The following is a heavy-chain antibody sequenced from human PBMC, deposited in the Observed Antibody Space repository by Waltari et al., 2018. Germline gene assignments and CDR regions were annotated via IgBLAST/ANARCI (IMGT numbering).Heavy chain of an antibody. CDR1: GGSISSSSYY. J-gene: IGHJ4*02. CDR2: IYYSGST. D-gene: IGHD2-2*02. V-gene: IGHV4-39*07. Sequence: QLQLQESGPGLVTPSETLSLTCTVPGGSISSSSYYWGWIRQPPGKGLEWIGSIYYSGSTYYNPSLKSRVTISVDTSKNQFSLKLSSVTAADTAVYYCARNPIRFHYFDYWGQGTLVTVSS. CDR3: ARNPIRFHYFDY.